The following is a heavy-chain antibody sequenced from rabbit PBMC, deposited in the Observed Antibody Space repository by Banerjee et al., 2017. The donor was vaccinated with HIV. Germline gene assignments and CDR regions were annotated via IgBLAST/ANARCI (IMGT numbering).Heavy chain of an antibody. CDR1: GFSFSSGYW. CDR3: ARDIGNSGYDL. J-gene: IGHJ4*01. V-gene: IGHV1S40*01. Sequence: QSLEESGGDLVQPGASLTLTCTASGFSFSSGYWICWVRQAPGKGLELIGCIVTGDGSAHYASWAKGRFTFSKTSTTVDLKMTSLTAADTATYFCARDIGNSGYDLWGPGTLVTVS. D-gene: IGHD1-1*01. CDR2: IVTGDGSA.